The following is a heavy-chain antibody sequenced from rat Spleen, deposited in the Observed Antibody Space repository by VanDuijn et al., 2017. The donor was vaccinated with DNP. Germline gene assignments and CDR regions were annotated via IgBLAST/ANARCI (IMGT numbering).Heavy chain of an antibody. J-gene: IGHJ4*01. CDR2: IIYDGTST. V-gene: IGHV5S10*01. CDR3: TTWGWLLGMDA. CDR1: GFTFSDYN. D-gene: IGHD1-12*03. Sequence: EVQLVKSGGGLVQPGRSLKLSCAASGFTFSDYNMAWVRQAPKKGLEWVATIIYDGTSTYYRDTVKGRVSITRDNAKETLYLQMDSLRSEDTASYYCTTWGWLLGMDAWGQGTSVTVSS.